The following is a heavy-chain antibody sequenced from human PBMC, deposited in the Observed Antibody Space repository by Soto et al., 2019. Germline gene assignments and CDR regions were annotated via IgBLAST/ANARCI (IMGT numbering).Heavy chain of an antibody. CDR1: GGSFRGYY. D-gene: IGHD3-16*02. CDR2: INHSGST. Sequence: ETLSLTCAVYGGSFRGYYWSWIRQSPDKGLEWIGEINHSGSTNYNPSLESRVTISVDASKNQISLKLNSVTAADTAVYYCARPGRRVIPAVGFDPWGQGTLVTVSS. J-gene: IGHJ5*02. CDR3: ARPGRRVIPAVGFDP. V-gene: IGHV4-34*01.